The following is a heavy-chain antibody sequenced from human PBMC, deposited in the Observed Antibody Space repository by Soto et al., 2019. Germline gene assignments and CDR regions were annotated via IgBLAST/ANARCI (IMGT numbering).Heavy chain of an antibody. Sequence: LSLPCAVYGGSFSGYYWSWIRQPPGKGLEWIGEINHSGSTNYNPSLKSRVTISVDTSKNQFSLKLSSVTAADTAVYYCARGQDYYGMDVWGQGTTVTVSS. CDR1: GGSFSGYY. CDR3: ARGQDYYGMDV. CDR2: INHSGST. V-gene: IGHV4-34*01. J-gene: IGHJ6*02.